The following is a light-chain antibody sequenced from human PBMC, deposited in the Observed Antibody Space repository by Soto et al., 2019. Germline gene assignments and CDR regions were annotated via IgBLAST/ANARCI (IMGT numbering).Light chain of an antibody. CDR2: AAS. CDR1: QGIGNR. V-gene: IGKV1-6*01. CDR3: LQDHSYPWT. Sequence: AIQMTQSPSSLSASVGDRVTITCRASQGIGNRLGWYQQKPGKAPKLLLYAASTLQSGVPSRFSGGGSGTDFTLTINCLQAEDFATYYCLQDHSYPWTFGQGTRVEF. J-gene: IGKJ1*01.